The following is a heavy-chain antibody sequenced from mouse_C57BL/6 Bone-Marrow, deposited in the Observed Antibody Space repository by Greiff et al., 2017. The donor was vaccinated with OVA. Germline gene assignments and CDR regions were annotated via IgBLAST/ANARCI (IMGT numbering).Heavy chain of an antibody. CDR3: ARGDYGSSYEDY. D-gene: IGHD1-1*01. J-gene: IGHJ2*01. Sequence: QVQLKESGAELVKPGASVKISCKASGYAFSSYWMNWVKQRPGKGLEWIGQIYPGDGDTNYNGKFKGKATLTADKYSSTAYMQLSSLTSEDSAVYFCARGDYGSSYEDYWGQGTTLTVSS. V-gene: IGHV1-80*01. CDR2: IYPGDGDT. CDR1: GYAFSSYW.